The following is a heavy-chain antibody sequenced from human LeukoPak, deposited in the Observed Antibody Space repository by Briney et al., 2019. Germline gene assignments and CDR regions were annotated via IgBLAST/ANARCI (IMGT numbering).Heavy chain of an antibody. CDR3: ARQGVVGATGFDF. CDR2: IYYSGST. CDR1: GGSISELNYY. D-gene: IGHD1-26*01. V-gene: IGHV4-39*01. Sequence: SETLSLTCSVSGGSISELNYYWGWIRQPPGKGLEWIGNIYYSGSTYNNPSLESRVVISVATSRNQFSLKLTSVTATDTAVYYCARQGVVGATGFDFWGQGILVTVSS. J-gene: IGHJ4*02.